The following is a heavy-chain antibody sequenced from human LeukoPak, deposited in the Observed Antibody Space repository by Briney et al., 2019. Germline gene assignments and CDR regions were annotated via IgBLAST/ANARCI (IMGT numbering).Heavy chain of an antibody. CDR2: ISAYNGNT. D-gene: IGHD5-18*01. CDR3: ARAGYSYGYLGYFDY. Sequence: ASVKVSCKASGYTFSIYSIAWVPQAPGQGLEWMGWISAYNGNTNYAQRFQGRVTMTTDTSTSTAYMELRSLRSDDTAVYHCARAGYSYGYLGYFDYWGQGTLVTVSS. CDR1: GYTFSIYS. J-gene: IGHJ4*02. V-gene: IGHV1-18*01.